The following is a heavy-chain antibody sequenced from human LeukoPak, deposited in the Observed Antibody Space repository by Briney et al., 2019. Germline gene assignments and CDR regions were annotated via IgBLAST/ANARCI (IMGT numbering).Heavy chain of an antibody. Sequence: GGSLRLSCAASGFTLSNAWMSWVRQAPGKGLEWVGRIKSKTDGGTTDYAAPVKGRFTISRDDSKNTLYLQMNSLKTEDTAAYYCTTDVESTMVRGVITFFDYWGQGTLVTVSS. D-gene: IGHD3-10*01. CDR1: GFTLSNAW. V-gene: IGHV3-15*01. J-gene: IGHJ4*02. CDR2: IKSKTDGGTT. CDR3: TTDVESTMVRGVITFFDY.